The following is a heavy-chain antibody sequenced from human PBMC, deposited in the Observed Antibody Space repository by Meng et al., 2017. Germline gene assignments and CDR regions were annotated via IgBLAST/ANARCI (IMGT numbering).Heavy chain of an antibody. D-gene: IGHD6-13*01. Sequence: ASVKVSCKVSGYTLTELSMHWVRQAPGKGLEWMGGFDPEDGETIYAQKFQGRVTMTEDTSTDTAYMELSSLRSEDAAVYYCATNGGSAAATHYCYYGMDVWGQGTAVTVSS. CDR1: GYTLTELS. J-gene: IGHJ6*02. V-gene: IGHV1-24*01. CDR3: ATNGGSAAATHYCYYGMDV. CDR2: FDPEDGET.